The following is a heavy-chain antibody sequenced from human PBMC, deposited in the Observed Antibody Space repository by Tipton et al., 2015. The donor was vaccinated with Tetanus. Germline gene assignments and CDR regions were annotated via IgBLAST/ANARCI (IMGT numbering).Heavy chain of an antibody. Sequence: SLRLSCAASGFTFSDYAMSWVRQAPGAGLGWVSTLSGSGNTAYYADSVKGRFSISRDNSIDTLFLLMTSLRVEDTAVYYCARGAFIPSRFNWFDPWGQGTLVTVSS. V-gene: IGHV3-23*01. CDR3: ARGAFIPSRFNWFDP. CDR1: GFTFSDYA. J-gene: IGHJ5*02. D-gene: IGHD3-22*01. CDR2: LSGSGNTA.